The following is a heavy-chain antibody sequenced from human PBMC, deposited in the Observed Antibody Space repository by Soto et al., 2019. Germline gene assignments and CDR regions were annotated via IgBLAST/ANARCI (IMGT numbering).Heavy chain of an antibody. CDR3: ARDGRDDNGAEPRYYYYYGMDV. CDR2: ISGSGSTI. V-gene: IGHV3-11*01. Sequence: PGGSLRLSCAASEFTFSDYYMSWIRQAPGKGLEWVSYISGSGSTIYYADSVKGRFTISRDNAKKSLYLQMNSLRAEDTAVYYCARDGRDDNGAEPRYYYYYGMDVWGQGTTVTVSS. J-gene: IGHJ6*02. D-gene: IGHD4-17*01. CDR1: EFTFSDYY.